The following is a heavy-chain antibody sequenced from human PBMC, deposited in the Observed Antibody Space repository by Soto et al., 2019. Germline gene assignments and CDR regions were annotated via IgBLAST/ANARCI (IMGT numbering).Heavy chain of an antibody. D-gene: IGHD3-22*01. Sequence: PSETLSLTCTVSGGSISSSSYYWGWIRQPPGKGLEWIGSIYYSGSTYYNPSLKSRVTISVDTSKNQFSLKLSSVTAADTAVYYCARPDSSGYYPFDYWGQGTLVTVSS. J-gene: IGHJ4*02. V-gene: IGHV4-39*01. CDR1: GGSISSSSYY. CDR2: IYYSGST. CDR3: ARPDSSGYYPFDY.